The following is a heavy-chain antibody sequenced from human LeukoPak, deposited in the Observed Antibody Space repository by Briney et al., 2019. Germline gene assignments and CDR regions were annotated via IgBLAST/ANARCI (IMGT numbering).Heavy chain of an antibody. Sequence: SETLSLTCSVSGGPISNSMNYWGWSRQPPGKGPEWIGSVYFSGSAYYNPSFKSRVTISIDTSKNQFFLKMSSVTAADTAVYYCARGAAGSYVTYDYWGQGTLVTVSS. D-gene: IGHD3-10*01. CDR3: ARGAAGSYVTYDY. J-gene: IGHJ4*02. V-gene: IGHV4-39*07. CDR2: VYFSGSA. CDR1: GGPISNSMNY.